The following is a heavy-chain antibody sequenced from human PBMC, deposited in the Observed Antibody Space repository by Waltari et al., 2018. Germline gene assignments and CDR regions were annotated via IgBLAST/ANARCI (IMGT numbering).Heavy chain of an antibody. D-gene: IGHD2-2*01. CDR1: GGSISSYY. J-gene: IGHJ5*02. CDR3: ARAIVVVPAAYNWFDP. Sequence: QVQLQESGPGLVKPSETLSLTCTVSGGSISSYYWSWIRQPAGKGLEWIGRIYTIGGPNYNPSLKSRVTMSGDTSKNQFSLKLSVVTAADTAVYYCARAIVVVPAAYNWFDPWGQGTLVTVSS. V-gene: IGHV4-4*07. CDR2: IYTIGGP.